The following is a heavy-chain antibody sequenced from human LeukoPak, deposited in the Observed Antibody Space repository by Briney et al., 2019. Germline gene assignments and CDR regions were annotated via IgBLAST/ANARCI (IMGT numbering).Heavy chain of an antibody. Sequence: GRSLRLSCAASGFTFDDYGLNWVRQAPGKGLEWVAGISRNSGSIGYADSVKGRFTISRDNAKNSLYLQMNSLRAEDTAVYYCARDLSGSSWCLWGQGTLVTVSS. CDR2: ISRNSGSI. V-gene: IGHV3-9*01. CDR1: GFTFDDYG. J-gene: IGHJ4*02. D-gene: IGHD6-13*01. CDR3: ARDLSGSSWCL.